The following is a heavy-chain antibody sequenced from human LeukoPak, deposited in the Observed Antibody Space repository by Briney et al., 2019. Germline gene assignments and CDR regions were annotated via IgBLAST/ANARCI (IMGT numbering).Heavy chain of an antibody. J-gene: IGHJ4*02. CDR1: GGPISSSRYY. V-gene: IGHV4-39*01. D-gene: IGHD6-19*01. CDR2: MYYSGST. Sequence: SETLSLTCTVSGGPISSSRYYWAWIRQPPGKGLEWIGSMYYSGSTYYNPSLKSRVTISVDTSKKQFSLKLSSVTAADTAVYFCARQVVAVAGTGYFDYWGQGTLVTVSS. CDR3: ARQVVAVAGTGYFDY.